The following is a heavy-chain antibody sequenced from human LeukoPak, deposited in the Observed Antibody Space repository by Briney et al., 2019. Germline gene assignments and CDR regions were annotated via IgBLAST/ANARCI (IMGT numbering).Heavy chain of an antibody. CDR1: GFTFSSYS. V-gene: IGHV3-48*01. D-gene: IGHD2-21*02. CDR3: ARDLRAWLLSHDAFDI. J-gene: IGHJ3*02. Sequence: GGSLRLSCAASGFTFSSYSMNRVRQAPGKGLEWVSYISSSSSTIYYADSVKGRFTISRDNAKNSLYLQMNSLRAEDTAVYYCARDLRAWLLSHDAFDIWGQGTMVTVSS. CDR2: ISSSSSTI.